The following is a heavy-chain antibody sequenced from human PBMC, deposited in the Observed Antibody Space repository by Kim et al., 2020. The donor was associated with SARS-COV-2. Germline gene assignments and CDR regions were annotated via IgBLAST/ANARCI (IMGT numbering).Heavy chain of an antibody. Sequence: GGSLRLSCAGSGFTFGSAHMHWVRQAPGKGLEWVALISADESNKDYGDSVKGRFTVSRDNSQNTLFLQIDSLRAEDTAVYYCAIEGHSSGRAGSVDYRVERTLVTVSS. V-gene: IGHV3-33*08. CDR1: GFTFGSAH. CDR3: AIEGHSSGRAGSVDY. D-gene: IGHD3-22*01. J-gene: IGHJ4*02. CDR2: ISADESNK.